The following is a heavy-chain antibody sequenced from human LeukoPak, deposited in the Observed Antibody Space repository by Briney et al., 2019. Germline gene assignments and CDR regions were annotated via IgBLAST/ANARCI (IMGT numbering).Heavy chain of an antibody. V-gene: IGHV3-23*01. Sequence: GSLRLSCAASGFTFSRYSMNWVRQAPGKGLEWVSAISGSGGSTYYADSVKGRFTISRDNSKNTLYLQMNSLRAEDTAVYYCAKSGSSGYYYFPYFDYWGQGTLVTVSS. CDR1: GFTFSRYS. D-gene: IGHD3-22*01. CDR3: AKSGSSGYYYFPYFDY. J-gene: IGHJ4*02. CDR2: ISGSGGST.